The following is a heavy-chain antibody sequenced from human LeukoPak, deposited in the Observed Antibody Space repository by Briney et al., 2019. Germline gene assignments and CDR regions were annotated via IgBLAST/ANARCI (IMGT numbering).Heavy chain of an antibody. V-gene: IGHV4-59*05. CDR3: ARYGAAAIYYMDV. Sequence: SETLFLTCAASGASISTYYWSWFRQPPGKGLEWMGSIYYSGITYYNPSLKSRVTISVDTSKNQFSLKLTSVTAADTAVYYCARYGAAAIYYMDVWGKGTTVTVSS. CDR2: IYYSGIT. J-gene: IGHJ6*03. CDR1: GASISTYY. D-gene: IGHD6-13*01.